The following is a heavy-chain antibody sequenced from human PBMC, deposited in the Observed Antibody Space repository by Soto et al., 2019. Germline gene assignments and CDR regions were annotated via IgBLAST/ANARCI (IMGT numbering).Heavy chain of an antibody. CDR1: GFTFSNAW. J-gene: IGHJ6*02. CDR2: IKSKTDRGTT. D-gene: IGHD6-19*01. Sequence: EVQLVESGGGLVKPGGSLRLSCAASGFTFSNAWMSWVRQAPGKGREWVGRIKSKTDRGTTDYAAPVKGRLTISREDSTNTLYLQMSSLKTEDPAVYYCTAYLEPYSSGWSELYYYDYGMDVWGQGTTVTVSS. V-gene: IGHV3-15*01. CDR3: TAYLEPYSSGWSELYYYDYGMDV.